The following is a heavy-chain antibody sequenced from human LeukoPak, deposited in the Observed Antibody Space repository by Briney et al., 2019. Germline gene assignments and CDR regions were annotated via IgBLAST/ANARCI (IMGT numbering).Heavy chain of an antibody. D-gene: IGHD6-19*01. CDR1: GFTVSSNY. J-gene: IGHJ4*02. CDR2: IYSGGST. V-gene: IGHV3-53*01. Sequence: GGSLRLSCAASGFTVSSNYMSWVRQAPGKGLEWVSVIYSGGSTYYADSVKGRFTISRDNSKNTLYLQMNSLRAEDTAVYYCAGGGYSSGWRPYYFDYWGQGPLVPVSS. CDR3: AGGGYSSGWRPYYFDY.